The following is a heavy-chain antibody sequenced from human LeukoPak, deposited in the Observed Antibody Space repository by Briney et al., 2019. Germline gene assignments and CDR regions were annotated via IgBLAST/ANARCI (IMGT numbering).Heavy chain of an antibody. CDR2: IIPIFGTA. CDR3: AREHYYDSSGHYYFDY. V-gene: IGHV1-69*13. D-gene: IGHD3-22*01. CDR1: GGTSSSYA. Sequence: GASVEVSCTASGGTSSSYAISWVRQAPGQGLEWMGGIIPIFGTANYAQKFQGRVTITADESTSTAYMELSSLRSEDTAVYYCAREHYYDSSGHYYFDYWGQGTLVTVSS. J-gene: IGHJ4*02.